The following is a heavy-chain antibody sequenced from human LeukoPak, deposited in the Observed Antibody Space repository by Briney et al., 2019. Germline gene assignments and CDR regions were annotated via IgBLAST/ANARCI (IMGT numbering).Heavy chain of an antibody. V-gene: IGHV4-30-4*01. J-gene: IGHJ5*02. CDR1: GGSISSGDYY. CDR3: ARGELDILTGNNWFDP. CDR2: VYYNGST. Sequence: SQTLSLTCTVSGGSISSGDYYWSWIRQPPGKGLEWIGYVYYNGSTYYNPSLKSRVTISVDTSKNQFSLKLSSVTAADTAVYYCARGELDILTGNNWFDPWGQGTLVTVSS. D-gene: IGHD3-9*01.